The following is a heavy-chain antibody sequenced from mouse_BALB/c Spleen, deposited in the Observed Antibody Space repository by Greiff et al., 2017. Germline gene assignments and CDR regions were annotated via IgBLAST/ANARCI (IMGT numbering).Heavy chain of an antibody. CDR3: ARRRYDGFYAMDY. V-gene: IGHV5-6-2*01. CDR2: INSNGGST. J-gene: IGHJ4*01. CDR1: GFTFSSYY. D-gene: IGHD2-14*01. Sequence: EVHLVESGGGLVKLGGSLKLSCAASGFTFSSYYMSWVRQTPEKRLELVAAINSNGGSTYYPDTVKGRFTISRDNAKNTLYLQMSSLKSEDTALYYCARRRYDGFYAMDYWGQGTSVTVSS.